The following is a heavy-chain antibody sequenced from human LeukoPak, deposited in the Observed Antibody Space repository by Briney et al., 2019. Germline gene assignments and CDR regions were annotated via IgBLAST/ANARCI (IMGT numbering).Heavy chain of an antibody. CDR2: IYTSGST. CDR1: GGSISSYY. D-gene: IGHD3-9*01. J-gene: IGHJ3*02. CDR3: ARDGAVDILTGYGAFYI. V-gene: IGHV4-4*07. Sequence: SETLSLTCTVSGGSISSYYWSWIRQPAGKGLEWIGRIYTSGSTNYNPSLKSRVTISVDTSKNQFSLKLNSVTAADTAIYYCARDGAVDILTGYGAFYIWGQGTMVIVS.